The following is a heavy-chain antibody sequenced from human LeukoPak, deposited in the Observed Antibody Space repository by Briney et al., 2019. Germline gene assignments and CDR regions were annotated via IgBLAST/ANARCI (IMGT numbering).Heavy chain of an antibody. CDR3: ARDGATCYYGSGSSSSPVGY. CDR1: GYTFTGYY. Sequence: ASVKVSCKASGYTFTGYYMHWVRQAPGQGLEWMGRINPNSGGTNYAQKFQGRVTMTRDTSISTAYMELSRLRSDDTAVYYCARDGATCYYGSGSSSSPVGYWGQGTLVTVSS. D-gene: IGHD3-10*01. V-gene: IGHV1-2*06. CDR2: INPNSGGT. J-gene: IGHJ4*02.